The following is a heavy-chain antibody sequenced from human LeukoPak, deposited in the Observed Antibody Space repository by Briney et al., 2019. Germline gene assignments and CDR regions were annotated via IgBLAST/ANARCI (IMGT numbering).Heavy chain of an antibody. Sequence: SETLCLTCAVHGGSFSGYYWSWIRQPPGKGLEGLGEINHSGSNNYNPSLKSRVTISVDTSKTQFALKLSSVTAADTAVYYCARGGNYYDFWSGYYTPSFDYWGQGTLVTVSS. CDR2: INHSGSN. D-gene: IGHD3-3*01. V-gene: IGHV4-34*01. J-gene: IGHJ4*02. CDR1: GGSFSGYY. CDR3: ARGGNYYDFWSGYYTPSFDY.